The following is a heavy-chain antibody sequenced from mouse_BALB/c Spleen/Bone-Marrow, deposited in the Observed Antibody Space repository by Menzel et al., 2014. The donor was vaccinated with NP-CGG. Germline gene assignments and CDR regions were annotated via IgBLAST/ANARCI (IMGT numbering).Heavy chain of an antibody. V-gene: IGHV1-18*01. J-gene: IGHJ3*01. Sequence: VQLQQSGPELVKPGASMKISCEASGYSFTVYTMNWVRQSHGKNLEWIGLINPYNGGTIYNQKFKGKATLTVDKSSSTAYMELLSLTSEDSAVYYCARPGRYDGAWFAYWGQGTLVTVSA. D-gene: IGHD2-14*01. CDR2: INPYNGGT. CDR3: ARPGRYDGAWFAY. CDR1: GYSFTVYT.